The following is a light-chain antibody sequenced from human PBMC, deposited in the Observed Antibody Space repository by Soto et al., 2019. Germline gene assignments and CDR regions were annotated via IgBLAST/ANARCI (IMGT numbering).Light chain of an antibody. J-gene: IGKJ5*01. V-gene: IGKV3-20*01. Sequence: EIVLTQSPGTLSLSPGERATLSCRASQSVSSSFLAWFQQKPGQAPGLLIYGASSRATGIPDRFSGSGSGTDFTLTISRLEPEDLAVYYCQQYDSSPRTFGQGTRLEIK. CDR3: QQYDSSPRT. CDR1: QSVSSSF. CDR2: GAS.